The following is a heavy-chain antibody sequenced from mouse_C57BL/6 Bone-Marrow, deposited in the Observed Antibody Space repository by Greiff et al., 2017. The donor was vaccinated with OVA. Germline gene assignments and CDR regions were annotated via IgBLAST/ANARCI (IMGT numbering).Heavy chain of an antibody. Sequence: QVQLQQPGAELVMPGTSVKLSCKASGYTFTSYWMHWVKQRPGQGLEWIGEIDPSDSYTNYNQKFKGKSTLTVDKSSSTAYMQLSSLTTEDSAVSYCGSKSHLYDSQYVYFDVWGTG. CDR2: IDPSDSYT. J-gene: IGHJ1*03. CDR3: GSKSHLYDSQYVYFDV. CDR1: GYTFTSYW. D-gene: IGHD2-12*01. V-gene: IGHV1-69*01.